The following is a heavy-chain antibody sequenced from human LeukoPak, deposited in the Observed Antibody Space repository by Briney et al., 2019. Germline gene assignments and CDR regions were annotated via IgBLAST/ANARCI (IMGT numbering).Heavy chain of an antibody. Sequence: GGSLRLSCAASGFPFDDYGMNWVRQAPGKGLEWVSAISGSGGSTYYADFVKGRFTNSSDNSKSTLYLQMNNLRADDTAVYYCAKVLLRALDYMDVWGKGTTVTVSS. CDR3: AKVLLRALDYMDV. J-gene: IGHJ6*03. V-gene: IGHV3-23*01. CDR1: GFPFDDYG. CDR2: ISGSGGST. D-gene: IGHD2-15*01.